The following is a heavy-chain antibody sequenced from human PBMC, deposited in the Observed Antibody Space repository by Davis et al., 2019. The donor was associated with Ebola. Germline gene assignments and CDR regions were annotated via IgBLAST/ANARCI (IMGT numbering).Heavy chain of an antibody. CDR3: ARAVEYYNFWGGYPEGHYFDY. CDR2: INNDGSFT. Sequence: GESLKISCAASGFSFSFYWMHWVRQVPGKGLVWVSRINNDGSFTSYADSVKGRFTISRDNAKNTLYLQMNSLRAEDTAVYYCARAVEYYNFWGGYPEGHYFDYWGQGSLVTVSS. CDR1: GFSFSFYW. D-gene: IGHD3-3*01. V-gene: IGHV3-74*01. J-gene: IGHJ4*02.